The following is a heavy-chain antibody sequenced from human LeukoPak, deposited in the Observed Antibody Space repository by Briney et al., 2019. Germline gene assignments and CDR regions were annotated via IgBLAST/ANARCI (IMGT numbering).Heavy chain of an antibody. CDR2: ISGTGGNT. CDR1: GFTFSSYA. CDR3: AKTWGSGWYFDY. V-gene: IGHV3-23*01. J-gene: IGHJ4*02. D-gene: IGHD6-19*01. Sequence: GGSLRLSCAASGFTFSSYAMSWVRQAPGKGLEWVSGISGTGGNTYYADSVKGRFTISRDNSKNTLFLQMNGLRAEDAAVYYCAKTWGSGWYFDYWGQGILVTVSS.